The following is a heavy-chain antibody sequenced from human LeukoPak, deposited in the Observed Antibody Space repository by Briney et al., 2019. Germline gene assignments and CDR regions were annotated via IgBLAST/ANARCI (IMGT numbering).Heavy chain of an antibody. CDR2: IYYSGST. CDR1: GGSISSGGYY. V-gene: IGHV4-31*03. CDR3: ARDVDTAMVWASWFDP. J-gene: IGHJ5*02. Sequence: PSETLSLTCTVSGGSISSGGYYWSWIRQHPGKGLEWIGYIYYSGSTYYNPSLKSRVTISVDTSKNQFSLKLSSVTAADTAVYYCARDVDTAMVWASWFDPWGQGTLVTVSS. D-gene: IGHD5-18*01.